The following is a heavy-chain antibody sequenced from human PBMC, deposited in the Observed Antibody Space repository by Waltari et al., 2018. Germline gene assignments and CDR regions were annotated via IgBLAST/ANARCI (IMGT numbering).Heavy chain of an antibody. Sequence: QVQLVQSGAEVKKPGASVKVSCKASGYTFTGYYMHWVRQAPGQGLEWMEWINPNSGGTNEAQKYQGRVTMTRDTSISTAYMGLSRLRSDDTAVYYCALIAAAGTDPHPLGDYWGQGTLVTVSS. J-gene: IGHJ4*02. D-gene: IGHD6-13*01. V-gene: IGHV1-2*02. CDR1: GYTFTGYY. CDR2: INPNSGGT. CDR3: ALIAAAGTDPHPLGDY.